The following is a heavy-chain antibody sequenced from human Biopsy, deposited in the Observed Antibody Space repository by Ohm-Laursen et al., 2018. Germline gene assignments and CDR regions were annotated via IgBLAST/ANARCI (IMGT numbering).Heavy chain of an antibody. CDR3: ATKLTGYFHH. V-gene: IGHV1-69*06. Sequence: SVKVSCKAPGGTFSNYGVNWARQAPGQGLEWLGGNIPILGTGNYAQKFQDRVTVAADTSTSTATMELRSLRSDDTAVYYCATKLTGYFHHWGQGTLVTVSS. CDR1: GGTFSNYG. J-gene: IGHJ1*01. D-gene: IGHD3-9*01. CDR2: NIPILGTG.